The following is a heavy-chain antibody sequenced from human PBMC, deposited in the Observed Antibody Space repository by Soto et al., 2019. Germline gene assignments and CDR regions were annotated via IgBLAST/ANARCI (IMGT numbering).Heavy chain of an antibody. D-gene: IGHD3-16*01. J-gene: IGHJ4*02. CDR2: VYYNGFT. CDR1: GGFISTYY. CDR3: ARVSYDLVYYFDF. Sequence: QVQLRESGPGLVKPSDTLSLICTVSGGFISTYYWSWIRQPPGKGLEWIASVYYNGFTNYNPSLMSRVTMSVDTFRNQFSLRLNSVTAADTAMYYCARVSYDLVYYFDFWGQGTLVTVSS. V-gene: IGHV4-59*07.